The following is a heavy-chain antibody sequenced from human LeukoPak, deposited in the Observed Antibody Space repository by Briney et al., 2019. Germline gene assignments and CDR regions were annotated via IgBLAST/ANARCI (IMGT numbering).Heavy chain of an antibody. CDR2: ITSTGSTT. V-gene: IGHV3-11*01. D-gene: IGHD6-13*01. CDR1: GFTFSDYY. Sequence: PGGSLRLSCAASGFTFSDYYMSWIRQAPGKGLQWLSAITSTGSTTYYAESVKGRLTISRDNSKNTLYLQMSSLIYEDTAVYFCAKSKTAAGFHYYDDWGQGTLVTVSS. J-gene: IGHJ4*02. CDR3: AKSKTAAGFHYYDD.